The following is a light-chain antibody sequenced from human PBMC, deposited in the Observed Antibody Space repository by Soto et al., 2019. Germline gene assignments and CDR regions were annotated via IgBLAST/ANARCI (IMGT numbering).Light chain of an antibody. Sequence: QSVLTQSSSASASLGSSVKLTCTLSSGHSTYIISWHQHQPGKAPRYLMKLEGSGNYNKGSGVPDRFSGSSSGADRYLIISNLQSEDEADYHCETWYSNSLIFGGGTKLTVL. J-gene: IGLJ2*01. CDR2: LEGSGNY. CDR1: SGHSTYI. V-gene: IGLV4-60*03. CDR3: ETWYSNSLI.